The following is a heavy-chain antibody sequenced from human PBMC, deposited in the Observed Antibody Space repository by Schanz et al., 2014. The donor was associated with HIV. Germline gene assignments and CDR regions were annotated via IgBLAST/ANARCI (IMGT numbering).Heavy chain of an antibody. D-gene: IGHD6-19*01. V-gene: IGHV1-46*01. J-gene: IGHJ4*02. CDR3: ARAPYTSGWYGVDY. CDR2: INPSGGRT. CDR1: GFTLTSYY. Sequence: QVQMVQSAAEVKKPGASVKLSCKASGFTLTSYYIHWVRQAPGQGLEWMGLINPSGGRTHYAQKFQGRVAMTRDTSTSTVYMEMTSLRSEDTAVYYCARAPYTSGWYGVDYWGQGTLVTVSS.